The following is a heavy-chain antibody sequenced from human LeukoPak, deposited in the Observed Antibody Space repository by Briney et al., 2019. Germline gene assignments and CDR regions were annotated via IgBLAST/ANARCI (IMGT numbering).Heavy chain of an antibody. CDR2: IYSGGST. D-gene: IGHD2-15*01. CDR1: GFTVSSNY. Sequence: GRPLRLSCAASGFTVSSNYMSWVRQAPGKGLEWVSVIYSGGSTYYADSVKGRFTISRDNSKNTLYLQMNSLRAEDTAVYYCARVWWSGPYGMDVWGQGTTVTVSS. J-gene: IGHJ6*02. CDR3: ARVWWSGPYGMDV. V-gene: IGHV3-53*01.